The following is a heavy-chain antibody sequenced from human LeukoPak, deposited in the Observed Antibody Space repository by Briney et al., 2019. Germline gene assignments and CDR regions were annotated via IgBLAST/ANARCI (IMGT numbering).Heavy chain of an antibody. CDR1: GNIFTNYW. CDR3: VAALDGTTWFDP. Sequence: GESLKNSCQGSGNIFTNYWIGWVRQMPGKGLEWMGIIHLANSDTRSSPSLQGRVTISADRSTITAYLQWSSLTASDTAIYYGVAALDGTTWFDPWGQGTLVTVSS. D-gene: IGHD5-24*01. J-gene: IGHJ5*02. CDR2: IHLANSDT. V-gene: IGHV5-51*01.